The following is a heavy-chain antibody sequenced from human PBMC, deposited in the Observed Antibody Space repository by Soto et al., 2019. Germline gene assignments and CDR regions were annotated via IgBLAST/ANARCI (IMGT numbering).Heavy chain of an antibody. J-gene: IGHJ6*02. V-gene: IGHV1-18*01. Sequence: ASVKGSCKASGYTFTSYGISWVRQAPGQGLEWMGWISAYNGNTNYAQKLQGRVTMTTDTSTSTAYMELRSLRSDDTAVYYCARDCSGGSCYSWGPSYYYYYGMDVWGQGTTVTGSS. CDR1: GYTFTSYG. CDR3: ARDCSGGSCYSWGPSYYYYYGMDV. D-gene: IGHD2-15*01. CDR2: ISAYNGNT.